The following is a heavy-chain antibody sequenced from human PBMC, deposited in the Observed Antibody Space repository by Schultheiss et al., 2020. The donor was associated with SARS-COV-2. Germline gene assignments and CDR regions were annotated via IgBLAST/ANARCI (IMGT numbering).Heavy chain of an antibody. J-gene: IGHJ4*02. CDR1: GGSISSYY. Sequence: SETLSLTCTVSGGSISSYYWGWIRQPPGKGLEWIGSIYYSGSTYYNPSLKSRVTISVDTSKNQFSLKLSSVTAADTAVYYCARDRRGSGWDFDYWGQGTLVTVSS. CDR3: ARDRRGSGWDFDY. V-gene: IGHV4-39*07. D-gene: IGHD6-19*01. CDR2: IYYSGST.